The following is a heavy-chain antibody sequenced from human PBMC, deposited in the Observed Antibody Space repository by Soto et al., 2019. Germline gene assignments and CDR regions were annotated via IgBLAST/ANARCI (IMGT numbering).Heavy chain of an antibody. Sequence: QVQLVQSGAEVKKPGSSVKVSCKASGGTFSSYAISWVRQAPGQGLEWMGGIIPIFGTANYAQKFQGRVTITTDKSTSTAYRELSSLRYEDTAVYYCARDSSGWYEGWFEPWGQGTLVTVSS. J-gene: IGHJ5*02. V-gene: IGHV1-69*05. D-gene: IGHD6-19*01. CDR1: GGTFSSYA. CDR3: ARDSSGWYEGWFEP. CDR2: IIPIFGTA.